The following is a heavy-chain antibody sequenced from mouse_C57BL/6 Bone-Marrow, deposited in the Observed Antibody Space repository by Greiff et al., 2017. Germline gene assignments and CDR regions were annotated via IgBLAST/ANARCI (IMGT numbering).Heavy chain of an antibody. D-gene: IGHD2-3*01. V-gene: IGHV1-64*01. CDR3: GDCYYGY. CDR1: GYTFTSYW. CDR2: IHPNSGST. Sequence: QVQLQQPGAELVKPGASVQLSCKASGYTFTSYWMHWVKQRPGHGLEWIGMIHPNSGSTNYNEKFTSKATLTVDKSSSTADMQLSSLTSEDSAVYYFGDCYYGYWGQGTTRTVSS. J-gene: IGHJ2*01.